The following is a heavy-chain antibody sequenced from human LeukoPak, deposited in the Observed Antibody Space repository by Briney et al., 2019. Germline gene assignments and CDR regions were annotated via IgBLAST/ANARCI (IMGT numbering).Heavy chain of an antibody. Sequence: PSETLSLTCTISGASISTYYWSWIRQPAGKGLEWIGRIYASGNTYKNPSLESRVTMSADTSSNQFTLNLTSVTGADTAMYYCVKDGPLGSDFWGQGTQVTVSS. J-gene: IGHJ4*02. CDR1: GASISTYY. D-gene: IGHD2-15*01. CDR3: VKDGPLGSDF. CDR2: IYASGNT. V-gene: IGHV4-4*07.